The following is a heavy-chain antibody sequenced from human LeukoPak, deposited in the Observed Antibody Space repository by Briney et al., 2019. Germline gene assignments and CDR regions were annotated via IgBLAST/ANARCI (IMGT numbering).Heavy chain of an antibody. CDR2: ISYEGSNQ. D-gene: IGHD5-18*01. V-gene: IGHV3-30*04. CDR3: ARGGYSYGWINYYFDY. J-gene: IGHJ4*02. Sequence: GGSLRLSCAASGFTFSSYAMHWVRQAPGKGLEWVAVISYEGSNQYYADSVKGRFTISRDNAKNTMDLQMNSLRAEGTAVYYCARGGYSYGWINYYFDYWGQGTLVTVSS. CDR1: GFTFSSYA.